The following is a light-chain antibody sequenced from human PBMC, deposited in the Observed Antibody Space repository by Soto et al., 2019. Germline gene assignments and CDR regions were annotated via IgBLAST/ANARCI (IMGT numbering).Light chain of an antibody. CDR3: SSYAGSSSLPYV. CDR1: SSDVGDYNL. Sequence: QPVLTQPASVSGSPEQSITISCTGTSSDVGDYNLVSWYQQFPGKAPKLIIYEVNERPSGVSNRFSGSKSGNTASLTISGLQADDEADYYCSSYAGSSSLPYVFGTGTKLTVL. V-gene: IGLV2-23*02. CDR2: EVN. J-gene: IGLJ1*01.